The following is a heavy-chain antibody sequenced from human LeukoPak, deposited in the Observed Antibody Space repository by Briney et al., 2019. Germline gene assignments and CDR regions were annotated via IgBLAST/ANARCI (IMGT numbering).Heavy chain of an antibody. V-gene: IGHV4-61*02. D-gene: IGHD3-9*01. CDR1: GGSISSGSYY. Sequence: SQTLSLTCTVSGGSISSGSYYWSWLRQPAGKGLEWIGRIYTSGSTNYNPSLKSRVTISVDTSKNQFSLKLSSVTAADTAVYYCARVDILTGYHDYWGQGTLVTVSS. CDR3: ARVDILTGYHDY. J-gene: IGHJ4*02. CDR2: IYTSGST.